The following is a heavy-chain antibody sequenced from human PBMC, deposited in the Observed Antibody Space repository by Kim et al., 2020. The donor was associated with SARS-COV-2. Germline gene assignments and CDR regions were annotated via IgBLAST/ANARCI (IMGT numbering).Heavy chain of an antibody. V-gene: IGHV4-59*09. CDR3: ARGLRYSDY. CDR2: GST. J-gene: IGHJ4*02. D-gene: IGHD3-9*01. Sequence: GSTNYNPSLKSRVTISLDTSKNQFSVNLNSVTAADTAVYYCARGLRYSDYWGQGTLVTVSS.